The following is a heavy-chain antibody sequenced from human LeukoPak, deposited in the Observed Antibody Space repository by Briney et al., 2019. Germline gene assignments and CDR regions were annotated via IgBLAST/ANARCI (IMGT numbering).Heavy chain of an antibody. CDR1: GFTVSSNY. D-gene: IGHD4-23*01. Sequence: GGSLRLSCAASGFTVSSNYMSWVRQAPGKGLEWVSVIYSCGSTYYADSVKGRFTISRDNSKNTLYLQMNSLRAEDTAVYYCASSFTVVTSSDYWGQGTLVTVSS. CDR2: IYSCGST. V-gene: IGHV3-66*03. J-gene: IGHJ4*02. CDR3: ASSFTVVTSSDY.